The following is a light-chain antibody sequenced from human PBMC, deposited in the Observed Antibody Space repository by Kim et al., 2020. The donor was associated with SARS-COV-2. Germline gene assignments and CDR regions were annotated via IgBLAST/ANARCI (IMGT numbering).Light chain of an antibody. V-gene: IGLV2-14*03. CDR2: DVS. CDR3: CSYARGSAYV. J-gene: IGLJ1*01. Sequence: QSALTQPASVSGSPGQSITISCTGTSSDVGDYDYVSWYQQHPGKAPKLIIFDVSNRPSGVSSRFSGSKSGNTASRTISGLQDEDEADYYCCSYARGSAYVFGTGTKVTVL. CDR1: SSDVGDYDY.